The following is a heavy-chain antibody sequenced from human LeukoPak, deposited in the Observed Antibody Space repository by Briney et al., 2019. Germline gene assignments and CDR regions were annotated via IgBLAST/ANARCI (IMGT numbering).Heavy chain of an antibody. J-gene: IGHJ4*02. D-gene: IGHD3-10*01. V-gene: IGHV1-46*01. Sequence: GASVKVSCKASGNIFTNYHMHWVRLAPGRGLEWMGAVYTDGGTITNTRSFQHGRVTMTRDVSTRTVYMELSSLSSEDTAVYYCATEAPRSYRFDYWGQEILVTVSS. CDR2: VYTDGGTI. CDR3: ATEAPRSYRFDY. CDR1: GNIFTNYH.